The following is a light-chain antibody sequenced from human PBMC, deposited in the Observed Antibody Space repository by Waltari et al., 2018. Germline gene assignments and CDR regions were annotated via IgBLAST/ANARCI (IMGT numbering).Light chain of an antibody. J-gene: IGKJ1*01. CDR2: RAS. CDR1: QTVGSSS. V-gene: IGKV3-20*01. CDR3: QQYVESPAT. Sequence: EIVLTQSPGTASLSPGERVTLSCRASQTVGSSSLAWYQQKPGQAPRLVIYRASTRANGIPDRFSASGSGTDFSLTISRLEPEDFAMYYCQQYVESPATFGQGTKVVIK.